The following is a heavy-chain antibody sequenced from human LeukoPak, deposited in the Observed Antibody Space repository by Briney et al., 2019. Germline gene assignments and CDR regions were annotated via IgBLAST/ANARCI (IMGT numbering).Heavy chain of an antibody. CDR1: GYTFTSYY. CDR3: ARGDRDKKNYYYYYMDV. Sequence: ASVKVSCKASGYTFTSYYMHWVRQAPGQGLEWMGIINPSGGSTSYAQKFQGRVTMTRDMPTSTVYMELSSLRSEDTAVYYCARGDRDKKNYYYYYMDVWGKGTTVTVSS. CDR2: INPSGGST. D-gene: IGHD3-22*01. V-gene: IGHV1-46*01. J-gene: IGHJ6*03.